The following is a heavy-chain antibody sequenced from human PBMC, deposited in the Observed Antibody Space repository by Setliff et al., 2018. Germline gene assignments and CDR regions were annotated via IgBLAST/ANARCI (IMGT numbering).Heavy chain of an antibody. CDR3: ARGQQLLTGDFKY. CDR2: INPNSGDT. D-gene: IGHD1-26*01. V-gene: IGHV1-2*02. Sequence: ASVKVSCKASGYTFTGYYIHWVRQAPGQGIEWMGWINPNSGDTNYAQKFQGRVTMTRDTSITTAYMEVSRMRSDDTAVYYCARGQQLLTGDFKYWGQGTLVTVS. J-gene: IGHJ4*02. CDR1: GYTFTGYY.